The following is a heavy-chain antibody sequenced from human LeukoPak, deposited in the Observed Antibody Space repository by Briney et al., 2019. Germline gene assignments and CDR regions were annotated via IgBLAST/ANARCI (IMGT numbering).Heavy chain of an antibody. CDR3: ARELIGTTTFDS. D-gene: IGHD1-20*01. CDR1: SGSFSAYY. Sequence: SETLSLTCAVYSGSFSAYYWSWIRQPPGKGLEWVWEINHMGSTKYNPSLKSRVTISVDTSKNQLSLNLRSVTAADTAVYYCARELIGTTTFDSWGQGTLVTVSS. V-gene: IGHV4-34*01. J-gene: IGHJ4*02. CDR2: INHMGST.